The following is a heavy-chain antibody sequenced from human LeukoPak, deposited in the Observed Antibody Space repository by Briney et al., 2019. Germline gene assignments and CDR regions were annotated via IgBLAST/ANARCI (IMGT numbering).Heavy chain of an antibody. J-gene: IGHJ4*02. Sequence: SETLSLTCAVSGGSISSSNWWSWVRPPPGKGLEWIGEMYHSGSTNYNPSLKSRVTISVDKSKNQFSLKLSSVTAADTAVYYCGRKIAVAPYYFDYWGQGTLVTVSS. D-gene: IGHD6-19*01. CDR1: GGSISSSNW. V-gene: IGHV4-4*02. CDR2: MYHSGST. CDR3: GRKIAVAPYYFDY.